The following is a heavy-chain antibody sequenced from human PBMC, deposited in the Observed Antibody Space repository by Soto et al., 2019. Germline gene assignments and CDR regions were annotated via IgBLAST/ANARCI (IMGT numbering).Heavy chain of an antibody. V-gene: IGHV4-30-2*01. J-gene: IGHJ3*02. CDR3: ARYCSGGSCYWGAFDI. D-gene: IGHD2-15*01. CDR2: IYHSGST. Sequence: SETLSLTCAVSGGSISSGGYSWSWIRQPPGKGLEWIGYIYHSGSTYYNPSLKSRVTISVDRSKNQFSLKLSSVTAADTAVYYCARYCSGGSCYWGAFDIWGQGTMVTVSS. CDR1: GGSISSGGYS.